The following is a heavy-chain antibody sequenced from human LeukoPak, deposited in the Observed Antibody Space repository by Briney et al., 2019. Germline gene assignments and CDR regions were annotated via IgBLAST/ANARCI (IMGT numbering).Heavy chain of an antibody. V-gene: IGHV3-30*03. Sequence: GGSLRLSCAASGFTVSSNYMSWVRQAPGKGLEWVAVISYDGSNKYYADSVKGRFTISRDNSKNTLYLQMNSLRAEDTAVYYCAREVGGVGSSSFIPYYYYYMDVWGKGTTVTVSS. CDR2: ISYDGSNK. CDR3: AREVGGVGSSSFIPYYYYYMDV. CDR1: GFTVSSNY. D-gene: IGHD6-6*01. J-gene: IGHJ6*03.